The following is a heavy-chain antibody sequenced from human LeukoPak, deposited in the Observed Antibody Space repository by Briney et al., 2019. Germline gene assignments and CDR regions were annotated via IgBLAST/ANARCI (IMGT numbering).Heavy chain of an antibody. V-gene: IGHV3-23*01. Sequence: PGGSLRLSCAASGFAFRSYSMSWVRQAPGKGLEWVLAISGSGTSTYYADSVKGRFTISRDNSKNTLYLQMNSLRAEDTAVYYCDGTYYYDSSDDYWGQGTLVTVSS. J-gene: IGHJ4*02. CDR1: GFAFRSYS. D-gene: IGHD3-22*01. CDR3: DGTYYYDSSDDY. CDR2: ISGSGTST.